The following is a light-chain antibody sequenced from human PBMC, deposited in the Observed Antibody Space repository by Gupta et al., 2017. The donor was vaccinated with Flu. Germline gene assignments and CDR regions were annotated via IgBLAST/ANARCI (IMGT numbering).Light chain of an antibody. CDR1: QRIRGSY. V-gene: IGKV3-20*01. CDR3: QQEDNSPIT. J-gene: IGKJ3*01. Sequence: GTLYMSPGERATRACRASQRIRGSYLAWYQQKPGQPPRLLIHAGSRRGTGVPDRFSGSGSGTXFTLTIXGREPEEFAVYFCQQEDNSPITFGXGTKVEI. CDR2: AGS.